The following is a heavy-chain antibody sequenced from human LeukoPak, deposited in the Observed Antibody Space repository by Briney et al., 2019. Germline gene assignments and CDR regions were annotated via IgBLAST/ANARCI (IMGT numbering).Heavy chain of an antibody. CDR2: IYHSGST. V-gene: IGHV4-38-2*02. J-gene: IGHJ4*02. CDR3: ARARYYYDSSGYPTTFDY. Sequence: SETLSLTCTVSGYSISSGYYWGWIRQPPGKGLEWIGSIYHSGSTYYNPSLKSRVTISVDTSKNQFSLKLSSVTAADTAVYYCARARYYYDSSGYPTTFDYWGQGTLVTVPS. CDR1: GYSISSGYY. D-gene: IGHD3-22*01.